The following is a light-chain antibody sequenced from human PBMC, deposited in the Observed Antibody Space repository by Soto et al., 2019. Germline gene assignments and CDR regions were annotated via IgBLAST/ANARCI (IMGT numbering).Light chain of an antibody. V-gene: IGLV2-8*01. CDR3: SSYAASNNFYFV. CDR2: DVT. Sequence: QSALTQPPSASGSPGQAVTISCTGTSSDVGGYNYVSWYQQYPGRAPKLMIYDVTKRPSGVPDRFSGSKAGNTASLTVSGVQAEDEADYYCSSYAASNNFYFVFGGGTKLTVL. J-gene: IGLJ3*02. CDR1: SSDVGGYNY.